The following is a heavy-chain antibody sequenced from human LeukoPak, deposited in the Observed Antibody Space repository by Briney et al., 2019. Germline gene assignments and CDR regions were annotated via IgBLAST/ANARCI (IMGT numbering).Heavy chain of an antibody. D-gene: IGHD3-3*02. J-gene: IGHJ3*02. Sequence: SETLSLTCIVSGGSISRGSYFWTWIRQPAGKGLEWIGRINTSGSTNYNPSLKSGVTISVDTSKNQFSLILSSVTAADTAVYYCARNTLGAFDIWGQGTTVTVSS. CDR1: GGSISRGSYF. V-gene: IGHV4-61*02. CDR2: INTSGST. CDR3: ARNTLGAFDI.